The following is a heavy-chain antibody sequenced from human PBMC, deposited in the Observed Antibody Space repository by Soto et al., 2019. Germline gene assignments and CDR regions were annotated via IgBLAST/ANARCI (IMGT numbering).Heavy chain of an antibody. D-gene: IGHD5-12*01. CDR3: ARVGAIVATHDY. V-gene: IGHV4-31*03. Sequence: SETLSLTCTVSGGSISSGGYYWSWIRQHPGEGLEWIGYIYYSGSTYYNPSLKSRVTISVDTSKNQFSLKLSSVTAADTAVYYCARVGAIVATHDYWGQGTLVTVSS. J-gene: IGHJ4*02. CDR1: GGSISSGGYY. CDR2: IYYSGST.